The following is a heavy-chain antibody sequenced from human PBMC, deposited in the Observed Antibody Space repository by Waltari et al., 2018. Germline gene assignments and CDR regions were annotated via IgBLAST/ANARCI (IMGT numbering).Heavy chain of an antibody. Sequence: QVQLVQSGAEVKKPGSSVKVSCKASGGTFSSYAISWVRQAPGQGLEWMGRIIPILGIANYAQKFQGRVTITADESTSTAYMELSSLRSEDTAVYYCAGMDTAMVKGTDYWGQGTLVTVSS. CDR2: IIPILGIA. CDR1: GGTFSSYA. D-gene: IGHD5-18*01. J-gene: IGHJ4*02. CDR3: AGMDTAMVKGTDY. V-gene: IGHV1-69*04.